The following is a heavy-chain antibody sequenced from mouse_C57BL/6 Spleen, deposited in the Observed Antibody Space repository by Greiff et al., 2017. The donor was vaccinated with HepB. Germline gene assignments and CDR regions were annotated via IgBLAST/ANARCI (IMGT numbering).Heavy chain of an antibody. V-gene: IGHV14-4*01. CDR1: GFNIKDDY. CDR2: IDPENGDT. J-gene: IGHJ2*01. CDR3: TTPYDYDGVDY. D-gene: IGHD2-4*01. Sequence: VQLQQSGAELVRPGASVKLSCTASGFNIKDDYMHWVKQRPEQGLEWIGWIDPENGDTEYASKFQGKATITADTSSNTAYLQLSSLTSEDTAVYYCTTPYDYDGVDYWGQGTTLTVSS.